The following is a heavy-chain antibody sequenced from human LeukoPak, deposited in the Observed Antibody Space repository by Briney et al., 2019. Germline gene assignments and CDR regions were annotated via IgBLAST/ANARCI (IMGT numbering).Heavy chain of an antibody. CDR2: ISSDGSSK. V-gene: IGHV3-30*03. CDR1: GFTFSSYG. CDR3: ARGENSKTYPVSGY. J-gene: IGHJ4*02. Sequence: GKSLRLSCAASGFTFSSYGMHWVRQAPGKGLEWVAVISSDGSSKYYIDSVKGRFTISRDNSKNTLFLQMSSLRAEDTAVYYCARGENSKTYPVSGYWGQGTLVTVSS. D-gene: IGHD2/OR15-2a*01.